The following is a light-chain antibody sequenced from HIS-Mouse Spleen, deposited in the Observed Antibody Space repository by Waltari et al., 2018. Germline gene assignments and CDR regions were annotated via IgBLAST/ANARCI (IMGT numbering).Light chain of an antibody. V-gene: IGLV2-14*01. CDR3: RSYTSSSTF. CDR2: EVS. Sequence: QSALTQPASVSGSPGQSVTISCTGTSSDVGGYNYVSWYQQPPGKAPKLMFYEVSKRSAGVSNRFSGSKSGNAASMTISGLQAEDEADYYCRSYTSSSTFFGTGTKVTVL. J-gene: IGLJ1*01. CDR1: SSDVGGYNY.